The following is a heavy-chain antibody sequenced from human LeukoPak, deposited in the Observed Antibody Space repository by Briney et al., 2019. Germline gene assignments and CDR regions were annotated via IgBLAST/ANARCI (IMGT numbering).Heavy chain of an antibody. V-gene: IGHV3-9*01. CDR3: ARDPMIAFPREYNWFDP. CDR2: ISWNSGSI. Sequence: GRSLRLSCAASGFTFDDYAMHWVRQAPGKGLEWVSGISWNSGSIGYADSVKGRFTISRDNAKNSLYLQMNSLRAEDTAVYYCARDPMIAFPREYNWFDPWGQGTLVTVSS. J-gene: IGHJ5*02. CDR1: GFTFDDYA. D-gene: IGHD3-16*01.